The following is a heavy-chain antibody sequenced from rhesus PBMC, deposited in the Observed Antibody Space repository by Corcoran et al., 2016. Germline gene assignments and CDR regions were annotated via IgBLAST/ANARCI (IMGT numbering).Heavy chain of an antibody. CDR2: IGGSGGDT. J-gene: IGHJ1*01. Sequence: QVQLQESGPGLVKPSETLSLPCGVSGGSTSGSSWNWIRQVPGKGLEWIGYIGGSGGDTYYNPVFKSRVTRSADPSKNQFSLMRTSVTAADTAVYYCARWEAVLLYFELWGQGALVTVSS. D-gene: IGHD1-44*02. V-gene: IGHV4-165*02. CDR3: ARWEAVLLYFEL. CDR1: GGSTSGSS.